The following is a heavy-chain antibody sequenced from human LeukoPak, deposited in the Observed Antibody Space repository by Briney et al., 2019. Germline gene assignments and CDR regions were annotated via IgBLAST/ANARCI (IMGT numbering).Heavy chain of an antibody. V-gene: IGHV3-48*01. Sequence: PGGSLRLSCAASGFTFSSYSMNWVRQAPGKGLEWVSYISSSSSTIYYADSVKGRFTISRDNFKNTLYLQMNSLRAEDTAVYYCAKLFGYYYDSSGYYPDYWGQGTLVTVSS. J-gene: IGHJ4*02. CDR2: ISSSSSTI. CDR1: GFTFSSYS. D-gene: IGHD3-22*01. CDR3: AKLFGYYYDSSGYYPDY.